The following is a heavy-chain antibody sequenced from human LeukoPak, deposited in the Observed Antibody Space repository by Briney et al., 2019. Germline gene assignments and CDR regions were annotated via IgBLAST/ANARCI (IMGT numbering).Heavy chain of an antibody. J-gene: IGHJ3*02. D-gene: IGHD6-6*01. V-gene: IGHV1-46*01. Sequence: IINPSGGSTSYAQKFQGRVTMTRDTSTSTVYMELSSLRSEDTAVYYCASVYSSSSGGAFDIWGQGTMVTVSS. CDR2: INPSGGST. CDR3: ASVYSSSSGGAFDI.